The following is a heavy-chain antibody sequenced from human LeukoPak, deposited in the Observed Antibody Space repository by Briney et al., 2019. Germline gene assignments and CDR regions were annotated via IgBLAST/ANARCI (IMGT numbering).Heavy chain of an antibody. V-gene: IGHV3-21*01. D-gene: IGHD1-26*01. CDR3: ASIVGATGSNY. CDR1: GFTFSSYS. CDR2: ISSSSSYI. J-gene: IGHJ4*02. Sequence: GSLRLSCAASGFTFSSYSMNWVRQAPGKGLEWVSSISSSSSYIYYADSVKGRFTISRDNAKNSLYLQMNSLRAEDTAVYYCASIVGATGSNYWGQGTLVTVSS.